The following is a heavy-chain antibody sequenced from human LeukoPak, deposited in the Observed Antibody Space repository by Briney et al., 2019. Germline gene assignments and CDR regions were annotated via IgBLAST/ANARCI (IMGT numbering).Heavy chain of an antibody. Sequence: GGSLRLSCAASGFAFSSYAMSWVRQAPGKGLEWVSAISGGGGSTYYADSVKGRFTISRDNSKNTLYLQMNSLRAEDTAVYYCAKDIDVVVPAAMLPPVFSVYGMDVWGQGTTVTVSS. CDR1: GFAFSSYA. D-gene: IGHD2-2*01. CDR2: ISGGGGST. V-gene: IGHV3-23*01. J-gene: IGHJ6*02. CDR3: AKDIDVVVPAAMLPPVFSVYGMDV.